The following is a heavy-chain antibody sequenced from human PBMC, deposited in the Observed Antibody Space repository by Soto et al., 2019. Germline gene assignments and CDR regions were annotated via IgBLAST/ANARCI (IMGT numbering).Heavy chain of an antibody. J-gene: IGHJ4*02. D-gene: IGHD6-19*01. CDR2: IKSKSTGGTV. V-gene: IGHV3-15*01. CDR3: TATVVHSVAVWSNY. Sequence: GGSLRLSCAASGLSLTNVFLNWVRRPPGKGLEWVGRIKSKSTGGTVDYATPVKGRFIISRDDSRNTLDLQMNGLKTEDTAVYYCTATVVHSVAVWSNYWGQGLLVTVSS. CDR1: GLSLTNVF.